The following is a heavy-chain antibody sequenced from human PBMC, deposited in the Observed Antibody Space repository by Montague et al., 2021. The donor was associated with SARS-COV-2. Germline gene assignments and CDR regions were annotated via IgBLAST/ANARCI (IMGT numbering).Heavy chain of an antibody. CDR2: INHSGST. D-gene: IGHD2-2*01. Sequence: SETLSLTCAVYGGSFSGYYWSWIRQPPGKGLEWIGEINHSGSTNYNPSPKSRVTISVDTSKNQFSLKLGSVTAADTAVYFCASGFRSVVPAVLGVAFYYYHDMDVWGQGTTVTVSS. J-gene: IGHJ6*02. V-gene: IGHV4-34*01. CDR3: ASGFRSVVPAVLGVAFYYYHDMDV. CDR1: GGSFSGYY.